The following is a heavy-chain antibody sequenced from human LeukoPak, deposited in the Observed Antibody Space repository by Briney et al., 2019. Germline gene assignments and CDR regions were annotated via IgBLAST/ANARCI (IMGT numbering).Heavy chain of an antibody. CDR2: ISAYNGNT. CDR1: GYTFTSYG. J-gene: IGHJ5*02. Sequence: ASVKVPCKASGYTFTSYGISWVRQAPGQGLEWMGWISAYNGNTNYAQKLQGRVTMTTDTSTSTAYMELRSLRSDDTAVYYCARALPHRRLMDTTMEQHWFDPWGQGTLVTVSS. D-gene: IGHD5-18*01. CDR3: ARALPHRRLMDTTMEQHWFDP. V-gene: IGHV1-18*01.